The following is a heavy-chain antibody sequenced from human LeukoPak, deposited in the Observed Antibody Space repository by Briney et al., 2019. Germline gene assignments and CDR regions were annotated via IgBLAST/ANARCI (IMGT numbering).Heavy chain of an antibody. CDR2: INPNSGGT. CDR3: AREWDIVVVPAAMPGGSWFDP. V-gene: IGHV1-2*02. D-gene: IGHD2-2*01. Sequence: ASVKVSCKASGYTFTGYYMHWVRQAPGQGLEWMGWINPNSGGTNYAQKFQGRVTMTRDTSISTAYMELSRLRSDDTAVYYCAREWDIVVVPAAMPGGSWFDPWGQGTLVTVSS. J-gene: IGHJ5*02. CDR1: GYTFTGYY.